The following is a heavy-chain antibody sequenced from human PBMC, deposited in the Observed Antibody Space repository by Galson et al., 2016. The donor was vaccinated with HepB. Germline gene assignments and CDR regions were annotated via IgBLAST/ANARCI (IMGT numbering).Heavy chain of an antibody. J-gene: IGHJ4*02. CDR3: VRTNY. V-gene: IGHV1-18*01. CDR1: GYTFTSYS. CDR2: ITPYDGNT. Sequence: VKVSCKASGYTFTSYSVSWVRQAPGQGLEWMGWITPYDGNTKYIKKFQGRVTMTTDTSTSTAYMELRSLRSDDTAVYYCVRTNYWGQGTLVTVSP.